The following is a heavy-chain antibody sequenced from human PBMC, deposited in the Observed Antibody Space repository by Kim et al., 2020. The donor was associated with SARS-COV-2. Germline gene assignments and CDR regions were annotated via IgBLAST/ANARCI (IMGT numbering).Heavy chain of an antibody. V-gene: IGHV4-59*01. J-gene: IGHJ3*02. D-gene: IGHD2-15*01. CDR1: GGSISSYY. Sequence: SETLSLTCTVSGGSISSYYWSWIRQPPGKGLEWIGYIYYSGSTNYNPSLKSRVTISVDTSKNQFSLKLSSVTAADTAVYYCARGNGLGYCSGGSCPRAFDIWGQGTMVTVSS. CDR2: IYYSGST. CDR3: ARGNGLGYCSGGSCPRAFDI.